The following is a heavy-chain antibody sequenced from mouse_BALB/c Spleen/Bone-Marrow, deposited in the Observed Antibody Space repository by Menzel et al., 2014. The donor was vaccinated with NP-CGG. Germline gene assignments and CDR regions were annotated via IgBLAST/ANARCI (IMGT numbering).Heavy chain of an antibody. Sequence: QVQLQHSGAELVRPGASVKLSCKASGYTFTSYWINWVKQRPGQGLEWIGNIYPSDSYTNYNQKFKDKATLTVDKSSSTAYMQLSSPTSEDSAVYYCTRPGYFYGSGPYAMDYWGQGTSVTVSS. V-gene: IGHV1-69*02. J-gene: IGHJ4*01. CDR2: IYPSDSYT. CDR1: GYTFTSYW. D-gene: IGHD1-1*01. CDR3: TRPGYFYGSGPYAMDY.